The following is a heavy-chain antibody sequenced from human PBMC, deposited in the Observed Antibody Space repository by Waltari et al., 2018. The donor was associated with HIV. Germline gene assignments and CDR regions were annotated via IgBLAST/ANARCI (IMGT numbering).Heavy chain of an antibody. CDR3: ARTPITIFGVVTIYYFDY. Sequence: QLQLQESGPGLVKPSETLSLTCTVSGGSISSSSYYWGWTRQPPGTGLVGLGCIYYSGSTDYNPSLKSRVTISVDTSKNQFSLKLSSVTAADTAVYYCARTPITIFGVVTIYYFDYWGQGTLVTVSS. D-gene: IGHD3-3*01. CDR2: IYYSGST. J-gene: IGHJ4*02. CDR1: GGSISSSSYY. V-gene: IGHV4-39*01.